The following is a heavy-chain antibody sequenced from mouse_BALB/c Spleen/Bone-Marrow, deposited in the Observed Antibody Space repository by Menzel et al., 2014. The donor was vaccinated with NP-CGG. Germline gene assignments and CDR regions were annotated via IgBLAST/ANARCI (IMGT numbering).Heavy chain of an antibody. CDR2: ISTYYGDA. CDR3: ARDLDY. V-gene: IGHV1S137*01. Sequence: VQLQQSGAELVRPGVSVKISCKGSGYTFTDYAMHWVKQSHAKSLEWIGVISTYYGDATYNQKFEGKVTMTVDKSSSTAYMELARLTSEDSAIYYCARDLDYWGQGTTLTVSS. J-gene: IGHJ2*01. CDR1: GYTFTDYA.